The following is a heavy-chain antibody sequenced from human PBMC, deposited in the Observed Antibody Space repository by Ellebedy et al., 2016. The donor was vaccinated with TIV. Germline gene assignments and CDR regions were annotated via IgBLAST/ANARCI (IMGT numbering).Heavy chain of an antibody. J-gene: IGHJ6*02. CDR2: ISYDGSNK. CDR3: ASLWSGHRDTAMDMGSDYYYGMDV. Sequence: GESLKISCAASGFTFSSYAMHWVRQAPGKGLEWVAVISYDGSNKYYADSVKGRFTISRDNSKNTLYLQMNSLRAEDTAVYYCASLWSGHRDTAMDMGSDYYYGMDVWGQGTTVTVSS. CDR1: GFTFSSYA. D-gene: IGHD5-18*01. V-gene: IGHV3-30*01.